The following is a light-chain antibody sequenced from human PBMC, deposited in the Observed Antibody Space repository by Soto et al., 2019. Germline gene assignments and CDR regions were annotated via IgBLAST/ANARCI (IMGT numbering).Light chain of an antibody. CDR2: DVS. Sequence: QSALTQPAAVSGSPGQSIAISCTGTSSDVGTYNSVSWYQQYPGKAPKLMIHDVSNRPSGVSDRFSGSKSGNTASLTISGLQSEDEADYYCSSYTSRSSYVFGSGTMVTVL. J-gene: IGLJ1*01. CDR1: SSDVGTYNS. V-gene: IGLV2-14*01. CDR3: SSYTSRSSYV.